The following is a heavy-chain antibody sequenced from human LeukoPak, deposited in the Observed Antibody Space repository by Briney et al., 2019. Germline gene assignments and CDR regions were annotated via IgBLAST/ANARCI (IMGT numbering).Heavy chain of an antibody. V-gene: IGHV3-20*04. CDR2: INWNGGST. CDR3: ARAKPKNMVRGLIMRRESRYYFDY. D-gene: IGHD3-10*01. CDR1: GFTFDDYG. Sequence: PGGSLRLSCVASGFTFDDYGMSWVRQAPGKGLEWVSGINWNGGSTGYADSVKGRFTISRDNSKSTLYIQMNSLRAEDTAVYYCARAKPKNMVRGLIMRRESRYYFDYWGQGTLVTVSS. J-gene: IGHJ4*02.